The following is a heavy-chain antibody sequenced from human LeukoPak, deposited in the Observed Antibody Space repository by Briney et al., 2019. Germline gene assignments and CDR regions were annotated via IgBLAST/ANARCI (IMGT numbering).Heavy chain of an antibody. J-gene: IGHJ4*02. CDR1: GYTLTQLS. CDR3: ATDSGTYFLF. V-gene: IGHV1-24*01. Sequence: ASVKVSCKVSGYTLTQLSMHCVRQAPGKALEWMGGFDPEDGETIYAQKFQGRVTMTEDTSTDPAYMELSSLRSDDTAVYYCATDSGTYFLFWGQGTLVTVSS. D-gene: IGHD1-26*01. CDR2: FDPEDGET.